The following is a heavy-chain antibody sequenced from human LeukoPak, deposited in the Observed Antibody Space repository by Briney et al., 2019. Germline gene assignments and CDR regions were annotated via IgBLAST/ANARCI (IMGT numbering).Heavy chain of an antibody. CDR2: IYDSGST. V-gene: IGHV4-59*08. D-gene: IGHD5-12*01. CDR3: ARRVPSGFVDS. Sequence: SETLSLTCTVSGDSISSYYWSWIRQPPGKGLEWIGNIYDSGSTNYNPALKSRVTISEDTSKNQFSLRLSSVTAADTAMYYCARRVPSGFVDSWGQGILVTVSS. CDR1: GDSISSYY. J-gene: IGHJ4*02.